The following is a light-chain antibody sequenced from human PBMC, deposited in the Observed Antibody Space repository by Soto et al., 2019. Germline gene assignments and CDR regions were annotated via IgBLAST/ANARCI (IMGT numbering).Light chain of an antibody. J-gene: IGKJ4*01. CDR3: QQHNNWPLT. Sequence: EIVMTQSQATLSVSPGGRATLSCRASQSVSSNLAWYQQKPGQAPRLLIYGASTRATGIPARFSGSGSGKEVTLTISSLQSEDFAVYYCQQHNNWPLTFGGGTKVEIK. V-gene: IGKV3-15*01. CDR2: GAS. CDR1: QSVSSN.